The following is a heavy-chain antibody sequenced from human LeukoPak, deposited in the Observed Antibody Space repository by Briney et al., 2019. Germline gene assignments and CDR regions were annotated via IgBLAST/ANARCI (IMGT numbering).Heavy chain of an antibody. CDR1: GGSISSYY. Sequence: SETLSLTCTVSGGSISSYYWSWIRQPPGKGLEWIGYIYYSGSTNYNPSLKSRVTISVDTSKNQFSLKLSSVTAADTAAYYCARDVGGYYYGMDVWGQGTTVTVSS. CDR3: ARDVGGYYYGMDV. V-gene: IGHV4-59*01. J-gene: IGHJ6*02. CDR2: IYYSGST.